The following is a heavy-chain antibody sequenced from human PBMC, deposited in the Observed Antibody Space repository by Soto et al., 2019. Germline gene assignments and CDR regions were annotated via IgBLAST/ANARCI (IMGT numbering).Heavy chain of an antibody. CDR2: IKPDGSDK. CDR3: ARGYSTYGR. CDR1: GFTFSDYW. J-gene: IGHJ4*02. D-gene: IGHD5-12*01. V-gene: IGHV3-7*04. Sequence: EVQLVESGGGLAQPGGSLRLSCAASGFTFSDYWMAWVRQAPGKGPEWVANIKPDGSDKYYVDSVRGRFTISRDNGKNLLYLQMNSLRAEDTAVYYCARGYSTYGRWGQGTLVIVSS.